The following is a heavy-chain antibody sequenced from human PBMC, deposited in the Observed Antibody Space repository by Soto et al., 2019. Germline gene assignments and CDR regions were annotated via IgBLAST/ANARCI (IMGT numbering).Heavy chain of an antibody. D-gene: IGHD2-2*01. CDR3: ARGGASSKYFDS. J-gene: IGHJ4*02. CDR1: GGSINNDY. Sequence: SETLSLTCTVSGGSINNDYWSWIRQAPEKGLEWIAFVHSSGTTNYSPFLKSRATISLDTSKNQLSLNLRSVTAADTATYYCARGGASSKYFDSWGQGTLVTVSS. CDR2: VHSSGTT. V-gene: IGHV4-59*01.